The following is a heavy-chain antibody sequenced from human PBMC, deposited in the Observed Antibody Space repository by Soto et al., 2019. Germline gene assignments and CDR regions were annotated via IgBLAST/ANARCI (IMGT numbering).Heavy chain of an antibody. CDR2: ISYDGSNK. CDR3: ARGHGDSYLDY. D-gene: IGHD4-17*01. J-gene: IGHJ4*02. Sequence: HPGGSLRLSCAASGFTFSSYAMHWVRQAPGKGLEWVAVISYDGSNKYYADSVKGRFTISRDNSKNTLYLQMNSLRAEDTAVYYCARGHGDSYLDYWGQGTLVTVSS. CDR1: GFTFSSYA. V-gene: IGHV3-30-3*01.